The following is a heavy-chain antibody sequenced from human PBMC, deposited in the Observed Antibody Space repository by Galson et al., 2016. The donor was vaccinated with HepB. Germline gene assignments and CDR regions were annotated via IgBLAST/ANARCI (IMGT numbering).Heavy chain of an antibody. J-gene: IGHJ5*02. Sequence: SLRLSCAASGFTFSSVVMHWVRQAPDKGLEWVAVISYDGSNEYYADSVKGRFTISRDNSKNTLYLQMNSLRPDDTAVYYCAKEMKRAITLIRGVMYSWGQGTLVTVSS. CDR2: ISYDGSNE. V-gene: IGHV3-30*18. CDR1: GFTFSSVV. D-gene: IGHD3-10*01. CDR3: AKEMKRAITLIRGVMYS.